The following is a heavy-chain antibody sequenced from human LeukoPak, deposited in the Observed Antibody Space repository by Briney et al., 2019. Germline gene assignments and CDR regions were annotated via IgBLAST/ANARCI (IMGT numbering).Heavy chain of an antibody. D-gene: IGHD4-11*01. CDR3: ARSSNYASDI. CDR2: IYITGNT. CDR1: GHSMSSSN. J-gene: IGHJ3*02. Sequence: PSETLSLTCTVSGHSMSSSNWTWIRQPAGKGLEWIGHIYITGNTYYNPSLESRVTLSIDTSKNQFSLKLTSVTAADTAVYYCARSSNYASDIWGQGTLVTVSS. V-gene: IGHV4-4*07.